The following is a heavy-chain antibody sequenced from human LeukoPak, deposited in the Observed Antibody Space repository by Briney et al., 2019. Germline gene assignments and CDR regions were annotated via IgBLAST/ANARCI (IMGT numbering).Heavy chain of an antibody. CDR2: IYHRGST. Sequence: SETLSLTCTVSGYSISSGYYWGWIRQPPGKGLEWIGSIYHRGSTYYNPSLKSRVTISVDTSKNQFSLKLSSVTAADTAVYYCARDRLTMVRGEFDYWGQGTLVTVSS. D-gene: IGHD3-10*01. CDR3: ARDRLTMVRGEFDY. V-gene: IGHV4-38-2*02. J-gene: IGHJ4*02. CDR1: GYSISSGYY.